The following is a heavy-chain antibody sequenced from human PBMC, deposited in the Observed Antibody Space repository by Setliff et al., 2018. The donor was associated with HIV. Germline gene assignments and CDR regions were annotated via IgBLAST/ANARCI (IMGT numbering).Heavy chain of an antibody. Sequence: ASVKVSCKASGYTFTTYDINWVRQATGQGLGWVGYINPNSGRTGYAQKFQGRVTMTWDTSISTVYMELSSLRSEDTAVYYCARELRRVDPWGQGTLVTVSS. CDR1: GYTFTTYD. J-gene: IGHJ5*02. D-gene: IGHD2-15*01. CDR3: ARELRRVDP. CDR2: INPNSGRT. V-gene: IGHV1-8*02.